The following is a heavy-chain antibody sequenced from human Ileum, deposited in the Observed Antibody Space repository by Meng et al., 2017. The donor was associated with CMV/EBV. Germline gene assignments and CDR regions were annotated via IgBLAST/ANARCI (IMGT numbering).Heavy chain of an antibody. Sequence: LSCAASGFPFTNAWMNWVRQAPGKGLELVGRIKSKTDGGTIDYAAPVKGRFTVSRDDSKSTLYLQMDSLKTEDTAVYYCTTGGSTGGWGQGTLVTVSS. V-gene: IGHV3-15*01. CDR1: GFPFTNAW. CDR3: TTGGSTGG. J-gene: IGHJ4*02. CDR2: IKSKTDGGTI. D-gene: IGHD2-15*01.